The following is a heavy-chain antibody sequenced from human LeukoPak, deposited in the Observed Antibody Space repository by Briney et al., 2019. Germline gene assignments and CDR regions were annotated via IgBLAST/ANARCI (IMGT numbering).Heavy chain of an antibody. V-gene: IGHV3-23*01. CDR2: IAGSGRHT. J-gene: IGHJ6*03. Sequence: GGSLRLSCAASGFTFSSYAMSWVRQAPGKGLEWVSSIAGSGRHTYYADSVKGRFTISRDNSKNTLYLQMNSLRAEDTAVYYCAKEGYCSGGSCYTHYYYYYYMDVWGKGTTVTVSS. D-gene: IGHD2-15*01. CDR3: AKEGYCSGGSCYTHYYYYYYMDV. CDR1: GFTFSSYA.